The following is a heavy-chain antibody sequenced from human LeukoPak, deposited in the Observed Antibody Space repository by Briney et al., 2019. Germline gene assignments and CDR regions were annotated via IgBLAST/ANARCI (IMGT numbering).Heavy chain of an antibody. CDR1: GYTFTRYY. V-gene: IGHV1-46*01. J-gene: IGHJ4*02. D-gene: IGHD2-21*02. Sequence: ASVKVSCKASGYTFTRYYMHWVRQAPGQGLEWMGIINPSGGSTSYAQKFQGRVTMTRDTSTSTVYMELSSLRSEDTAVYYCASSVVVVTAPLDYWGQGTLVTVSS. CDR3: ASSVVVVTAPLDY. CDR2: INPSGGST.